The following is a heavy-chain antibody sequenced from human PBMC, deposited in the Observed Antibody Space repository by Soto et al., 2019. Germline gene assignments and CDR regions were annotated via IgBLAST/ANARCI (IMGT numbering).Heavy chain of an antibody. Sequence: PGESLKISCKGSGYSFTKYWIGWVRQMPGKGLEWMAIIYPDESDTRYSPSFQGQVTISADKSISTAYLQWSSLKASDTAMYYCVRMGFSGGGYLGYYYYGMDIWGQGTTVTVSS. CDR2: IYPDESDT. J-gene: IGHJ6*02. V-gene: IGHV5-51*01. D-gene: IGHD5-12*01. CDR3: VRMGFSGGGYLGYYYYGMDI. CDR1: GYSFTKYW.